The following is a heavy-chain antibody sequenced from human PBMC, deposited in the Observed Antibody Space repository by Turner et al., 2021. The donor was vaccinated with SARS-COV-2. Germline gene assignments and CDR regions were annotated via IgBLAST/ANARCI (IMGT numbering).Heavy chain of an antibody. D-gene: IGHD6-13*01. CDR1: GFTVSSNY. V-gene: IGHV3-66*01. J-gene: IGHJ5*02. CDR3: AREAAAGNFHGWFDP. Sequence: EVQLVESGGGLVQPGGSLRLSCAASGFTVSSNYMSWVRQAPGKGREWVSVIYSGGSTYYADSVKGKNTLYLQMNSLRVEDTAVYSCAREAAAGNFHGWFDPWGQGTLVTVSS. CDR2: IYSGGST.